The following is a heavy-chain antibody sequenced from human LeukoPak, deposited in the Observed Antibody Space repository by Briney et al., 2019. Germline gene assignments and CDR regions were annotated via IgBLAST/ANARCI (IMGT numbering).Heavy chain of an antibody. CDR3: TTDSPRYGPIDY. V-gene: IGHV3-15*01. J-gene: IGHJ4*02. D-gene: IGHD5-18*01. CDR2: IKSKTDGGTT. Sequence: GGSLRLSCATSGFTFKNAWMSWVRQAPGKGLEWVGRIKSKTDGGTTDYAAPVKGRFTISRDDSKNTLYLQMNSLKTEDTAVYYCTTDSPRYGPIDYWGQGTLVTVSS. CDR1: GFTFKNAW.